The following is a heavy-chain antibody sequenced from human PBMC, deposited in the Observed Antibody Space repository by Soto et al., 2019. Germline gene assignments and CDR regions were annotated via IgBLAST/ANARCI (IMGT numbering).Heavy chain of an antibody. D-gene: IGHD5-12*01. CDR1: GGTFSSYT. V-gene: IGHV1-69*02. J-gene: IGHJ3*02. Sequence: QVQLVQSGAEVKKPGSSVKVSCKASGGTFSSYTISWVRQAPGQGLEWMGRIIPILGIANYAQKFLGRVTITADKSTSTAYMELSSLRSEDTAVYYCARASGGYDSAFDIWGQGTMVTVSS. CDR2: IIPILGIA. CDR3: ARASGGYDSAFDI.